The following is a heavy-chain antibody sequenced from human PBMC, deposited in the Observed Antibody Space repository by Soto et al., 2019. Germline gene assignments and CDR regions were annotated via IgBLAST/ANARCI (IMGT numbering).Heavy chain of an antibody. CDR3: ARDPGYRNGMDV. J-gene: IGHJ6*02. CDR2: ISTYNGDT. V-gene: IGHV1-18*01. D-gene: IGHD5-18*01. CDR1: GYTFTRSG. Sequence: GASVKVSCKASGYTFTRSGISWVRQAPGQGLEWMGWISTYNGDTNYAQTFQGRVTMTTDTSTSTVHMEVRSLRSDDTAVYYCARDPGYRNGMDVWGQGTTVTVSS.